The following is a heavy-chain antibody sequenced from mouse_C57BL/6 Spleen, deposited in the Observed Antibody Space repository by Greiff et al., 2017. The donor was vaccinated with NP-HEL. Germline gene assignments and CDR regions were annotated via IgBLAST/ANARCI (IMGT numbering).Heavy chain of an antibody. V-gene: IGHV5-4*01. J-gene: IGHJ1*03. CDR3: ARDPYYGSRHWDFDV. CDR1: GFTFSSYA. CDR2: ISDGGSYT. Sequence: EVKLMESGGGLVKPGGSLTLSCAASGFTFSSYAMSWVRQTPEKRLEWVATISDGGSYTYYPDNVKGRFTISRDNAKNDLYLQMSHLKSEDTAMYYCARDPYYGSRHWDFDVWGTGTTVTVSS. D-gene: IGHD1-1*01.